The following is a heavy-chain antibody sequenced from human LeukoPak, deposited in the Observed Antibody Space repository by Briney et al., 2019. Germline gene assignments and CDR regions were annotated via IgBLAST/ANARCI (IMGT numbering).Heavy chain of an antibody. V-gene: IGHV1-8*03. CDR2: MNPNSGNT. CDR1: GCTFTSYD. D-gene: IGHD6-13*01. Sequence: ASVKVSCQASGCTFTSYDINWVRQATGQGLEWMGWMNPNSGNTGYAQKFQGRVTITRNTSISTAYMELSSLRSEDTAVYYCARRASSYSSSWSFYYYYYMDVWGKGTTVTVSS. J-gene: IGHJ6*03. CDR3: ARRASSYSSSWSFYYYYYMDV.